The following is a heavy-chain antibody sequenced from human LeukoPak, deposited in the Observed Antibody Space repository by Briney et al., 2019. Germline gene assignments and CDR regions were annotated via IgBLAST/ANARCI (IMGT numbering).Heavy chain of an antibody. V-gene: IGHV4-39*07. J-gene: IGHJ4*02. CDR3: AAFLQISAIDLYYFQY. CDR1: GGAISGMSYS. CDR2: VYHPGST. Sequence: SETLSLTCTLSGGAISGMSYSWHWIRQPPGKGLEWIGSVYHPGSTAYNPSLKSRVTISIDTSKNQFSLNLSSVTAADTAVYYCAAFLQISAIDLYYFQYWGQGTLVTVSS. D-gene: IGHD5-18*01.